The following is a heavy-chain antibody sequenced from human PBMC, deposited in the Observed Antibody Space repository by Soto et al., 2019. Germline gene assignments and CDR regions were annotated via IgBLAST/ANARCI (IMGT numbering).Heavy chain of an antibody. CDR1: GGTFSSYT. J-gene: IGHJ5*02. V-gene: IGHV1-69*06. CDR3: ARGGPKYSSRLDP. CDR2: IIPIFGTA. D-gene: IGHD6-13*01. Sequence: GASVKVSCKASGGTFSSYTFNWVRQAPGQGLEWMGGIIPIFGTANYAQKFQARVTITADKSTSTAYMELRSLRSDDTAVYYCARGGPKYSSRLDPWGQGTLVTVSS.